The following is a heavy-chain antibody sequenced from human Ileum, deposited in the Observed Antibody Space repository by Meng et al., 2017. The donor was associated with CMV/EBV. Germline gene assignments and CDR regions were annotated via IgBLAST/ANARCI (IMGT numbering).Heavy chain of an antibody. D-gene: IGHD3-16*01. CDR3: AREGLMGAFDF. CDR1: GFSFSDYY. V-gene: IGHV3-11*01. J-gene: IGHJ4*02. CDR2: ISSSGSTM. Sequence: CEASGFSFSDYYMSWIRQAPGKGLEWLSYISSSGSTMYFADSVKGRFTMSRDNAKNLLYLQMNSLRGEDTAVYYCAREGLMGAFDFWGQGALVTVSS.